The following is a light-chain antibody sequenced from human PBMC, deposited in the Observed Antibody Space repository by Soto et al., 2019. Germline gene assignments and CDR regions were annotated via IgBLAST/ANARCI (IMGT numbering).Light chain of an antibody. CDR3: QQYNNWPQLT. J-gene: IGKJ4*01. CDR2: GAS. V-gene: IGKV3-15*01. Sequence: EIVMTQSPATLSVSPGERATLSCRASQSVSSNLAWYQQKPGQAPRLLIYGASTRATGIPARFSGSGSGPEFTLTISSLQSEDFAVYYCQQYNNWPQLTFGGGTKVEIK. CDR1: QSVSSN.